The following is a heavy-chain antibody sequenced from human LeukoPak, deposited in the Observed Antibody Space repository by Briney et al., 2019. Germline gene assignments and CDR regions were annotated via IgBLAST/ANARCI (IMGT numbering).Heavy chain of an antibody. CDR2: LDTDGSDT. J-gene: IGHJ4*02. CDR3: ARAERGYCSGGSCYLHY. V-gene: IGHV3-74*01. Sequence: GGSLRLSCAASGFTFSNYWMHWVRQAPGKGLVWVSRLDTDGSDTSYADSVKGRFTISRDNSKNTLYLQMNSLRAEDTAVYYCARAERGYCSGGSCYLHYWGQGTLVTVSS. CDR1: GFTFSNYW. D-gene: IGHD2-15*01.